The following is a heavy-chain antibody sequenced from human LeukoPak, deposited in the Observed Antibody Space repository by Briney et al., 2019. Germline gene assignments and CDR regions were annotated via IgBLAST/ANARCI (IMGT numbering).Heavy chain of an antibody. CDR3: ARYRVWDSSADY. CDR1: GYTFTSYD. D-gene: IGHD3-16*01. CDR2: MNPNSGNT. V-gene: IGHV1-8*03. Sequence: GASVKVSCKASGYTFTSYDINWVRQATGQGLEWMGWMNPNSGNTGYAQKFQGRVTITRNTSISTAYMELSRLRSDDTAVYYCARYRVWDSSADYWGQGTLVTVSS. J-gene: IGHJ4*02.